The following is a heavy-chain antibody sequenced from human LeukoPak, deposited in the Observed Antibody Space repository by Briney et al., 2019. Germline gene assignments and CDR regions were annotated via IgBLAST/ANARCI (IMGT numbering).Heavy chain of an antibody. Sequence: GGSLRLSCAASGFTVSSNYMSWDRQAQGQGRELVSVIYSGGSTYYADSVKGRFTISRDNSKNTLYLQMNSLRAEDTAVYYCARSPLYSSGYFFDYWGQGTLVTVSS. D-gene: IGHD6-19*01. CDR1: GFTVSSNY. CDR2: IYSGGST. J-gene: IGHJ4*02. V-gene: IGHV3-53*01. CDR3: ARSPLYSSGYFFDY.